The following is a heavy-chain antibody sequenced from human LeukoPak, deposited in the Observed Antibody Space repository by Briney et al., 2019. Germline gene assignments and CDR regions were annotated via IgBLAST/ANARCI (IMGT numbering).Heavy chain of an antibody. CDR2: IYYSGST. Sequence: SETLSLTCTVSGGSISDTGYYWGWIRQPPGKGLEWIGSIYYSGSTYYNPSLKSRVTMSVDTSKNQFSLKLSSVAAADTAVYYCARVYLKKLDAFDIWGQGTMVTVSS. D-gene: IGHD2-8*01. CDR1: GGSISDTGYY. V-gene: IGHV4-39*07. CDR3: ARVYLKKLDAFDI. J-gene: IGHJ3*02.